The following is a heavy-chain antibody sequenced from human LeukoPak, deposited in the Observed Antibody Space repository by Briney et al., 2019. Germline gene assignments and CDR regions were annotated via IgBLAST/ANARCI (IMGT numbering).Heavy chain of an antibody. D-gene: IGHD6-13*01. CDR2: IYTSGST. V-gene: IGHV4-4*07. CDR1: GGSISSYY. Sequence: SETLSLTCTVSGGSISSYYWSWIRQPAGKGLEWIGRIYTSGSTNYNPSLKSRVTMSVDTSKNQFSLKLSSVTAADTAVYYCARDRWSSPGLNWFDPWGQGTLSPSPQ. J-gene: IGHJ5*02. CDR3: ARDRWSSPGLNWFDP.